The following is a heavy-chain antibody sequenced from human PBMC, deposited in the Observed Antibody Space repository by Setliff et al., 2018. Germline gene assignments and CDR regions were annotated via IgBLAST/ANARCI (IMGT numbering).Heavy chain of an antibody. V-gene: IGHV3-7*01. CDR3: ARGARLYETDHHYYGWLDP. Sequence: GGSLRLSCAASGFTFSSLWMSWVRQAPGKGLEWVANINQDGSAKYYVDSVKGRFTISRDNAKNSLYLQMDNLRAEHTAVYHCARGARLYETDHHYYGWLDPWGQGTLVTVSS. D-gene: IGHD3-22*01. J-gene: IGHJ5*02. CDR1: GFTFSSLW. CDR2: INQDGSAK.